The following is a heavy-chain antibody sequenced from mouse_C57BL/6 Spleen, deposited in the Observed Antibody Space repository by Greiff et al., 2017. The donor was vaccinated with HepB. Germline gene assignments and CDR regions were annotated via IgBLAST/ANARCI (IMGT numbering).Heavy chain of an antibody. D-gene: IGHD2-2*01. V-gene: IGHV1-22*01. CDR1: GYTFTDYN. CDR3: ARWGVTTGFDY. Sequence: EVKLQESGPELVKPGASVKMSCKASGYTFTDYNMHWVKQSHGKSLEWIGYINPNNGGTSYNQKFKGKATLTVNKSSSTAYMELRSLTSEDSAVYYCARWGVTTGFDYWGQGTTLTVSS. J-gene: IGHJ2*01. CDR2: INPNNGGT.